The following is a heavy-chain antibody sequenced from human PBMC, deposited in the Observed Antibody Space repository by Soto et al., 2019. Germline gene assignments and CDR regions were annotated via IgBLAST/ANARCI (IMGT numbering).Heavy chain of an antibody. J-gene: IGHJ4*02. CDR3: AKDLSDSSGWGTSFDY. CDR1: GFTFDDYT. CDR2: ISWDGGST. Sequence: GGSLRLSCAASGFTFDDYTMHWVRQAPGKGLEWVSLISWDGGSTYYADSVKGRFTISRDNSKNSLYLQMNSLRTEDTALYYCAKDLSDSSGWGTSFDYWGQGTLVTVSS. V-gene: IGHV3-43*01. D-gene: IGHD6-19*01.